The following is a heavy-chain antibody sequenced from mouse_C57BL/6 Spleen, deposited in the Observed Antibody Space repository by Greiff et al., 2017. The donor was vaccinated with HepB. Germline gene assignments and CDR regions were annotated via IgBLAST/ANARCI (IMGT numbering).Heavy chain of an antibody. CDR3: ARPTGSSYVGYFDV. D-gene: IGHD1-1*01. CDR1: GYTFTSYW. Sequence: QVQLKQPGAELVMPGASVKLSCKASGYTFTSYWMHWVKQRPGQGLEWIGEIDPSDSYTNYNQKFKGKSTLTVDKSSSTAYMQLSSLTSEDSAVYYCARPTGSSYVGYFDVWGTGTTVTVSS. J-gene: IGHJ1*03. CDR2: IDPSDSYT. V-gene: IGHV1-69*01.